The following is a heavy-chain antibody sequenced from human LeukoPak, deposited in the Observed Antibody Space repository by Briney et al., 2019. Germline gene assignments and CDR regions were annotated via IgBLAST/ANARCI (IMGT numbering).Heavy chain of an antibody. CDR2: INPYSGDT. D-gene: IGHD3-16*01. V-gene: IGHV1-2*02. CDR3: ARDYDYYFDY. Sequence: VSVKVSCKASGYTFTGYYIHWVRQAPGQGLEWMGWINPYSGDTAYAQKFQGRVTMTRDTSINTAYMELSRLTSDDTAVYYCARDYDYYFDYWGQGTLVTVSS. CDR1: GYTFTGYY. J-gene: IGHJ4*02.